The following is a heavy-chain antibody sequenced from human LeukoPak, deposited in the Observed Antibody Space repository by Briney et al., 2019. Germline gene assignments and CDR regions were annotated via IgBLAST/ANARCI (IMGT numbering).Heavy chain of an antibody. D-gene: IGHD3-10*01. V-gene: IGHV4-31*03. J-gene: IGHJ4*02. CDR3: ASFSYYYGSGSYPVTEVDY. CDR1: GGSISSGGYY. Sequence: KASETLSLTCTVSGGSISSGGYYRSWIRQHPGKGLEWIGYIYYSGSTYYNPSLKSRVTMSVDTSKNQFSLKLSSVTAEDTAVYYCASFSYYYGSGSYPVTEVDYWGQGTLVTVSS. CDR2: IYYSGST.